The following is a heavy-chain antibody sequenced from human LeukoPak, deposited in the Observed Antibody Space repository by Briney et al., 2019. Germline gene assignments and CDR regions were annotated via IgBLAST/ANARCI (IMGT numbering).Heavy chain of an antibody. CDR2: ISAYNGNT. CDR1: GYTFSNYG. V-gene: IGHV1-18*01. Sequence: ASVKVSCKASGYTFSNYGVSWVRQAPGQGLECMGWISAYNGNTKYVEKFQGRVTMTRDTTMSTAYMELSSLTSADTAVYYCASWLRGVIGAFDIWGQGTMVTVSA. J-gene: IGHJ3*02. D-gene: IGHD3-10*01. CDR3: ASWLRGVIGAFDI.